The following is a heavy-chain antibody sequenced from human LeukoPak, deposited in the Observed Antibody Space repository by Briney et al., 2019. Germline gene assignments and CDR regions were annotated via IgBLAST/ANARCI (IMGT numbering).Heavy chain of an antibody. J-gene: IGHJ4*02. CDR1: GGSITTGY. Sequence: LETLSLTCSVSGGSITTGYWTWIRQPPLKGLEWIGYKYDGSPANIYPSPRSRATISVNTSKNQFSLQLTSVTAADTAIYYCAKTSRYNYNPFDSWGQGTLVTVSS. V-gene: IGHV4-59*01. D-gene: IGHD3-10*01. CDR2: KYDGSPA. CDR3: AKTSRYNYNPFDS.